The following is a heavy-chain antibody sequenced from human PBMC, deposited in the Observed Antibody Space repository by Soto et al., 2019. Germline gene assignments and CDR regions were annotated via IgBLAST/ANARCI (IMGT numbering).Heavy chain of an antibody. V-gene: IGHV4-39*01. D-gene: IGHD3-9*01. CDR2: VYYSGST. CDR1: GGSISSSSHF. CDR3: ARLLDGLHFDY. J-gene: IGHJ4*02. Sequence: PSETLSLTCTVSGGSISSSSHFWGWIRQPPGKGLEWIGSVYYSGSTYYNLSLKSRVTISVDTSKNQFSLKLSSVTAADTAVYYCARLLDGLHFDYWGQGTLVTVSS.